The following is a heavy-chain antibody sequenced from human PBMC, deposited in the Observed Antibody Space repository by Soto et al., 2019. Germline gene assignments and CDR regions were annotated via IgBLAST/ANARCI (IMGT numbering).Heavy chain of an antibody. J-gene: IGHJ4*02. Sequence: ASVKVSCKASGYTFTSYGISWVRQAPGQGLEWMGWISAHNGNTNYAQKLQGRVTMTTDTSTSTAYMELRSLRSDDTAVYYCARGGIGLLWFGELLPFDYWGQGTLVTVSS. D-gene: IGHD3-10*01. CDR1: GYTFTSYG. CDR2: ISAHNGNT. CDR3: ARGGIGLLWFGELLPFDY. V-gene: IGHV1-18*01.